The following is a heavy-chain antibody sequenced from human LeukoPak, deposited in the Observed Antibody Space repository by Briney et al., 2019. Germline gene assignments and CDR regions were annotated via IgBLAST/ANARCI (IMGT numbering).Heavy chain of an antibody. D-gene: IGHD1-26*01. CDR1: GYTFTGYY. V-gene: IGHV1-2*02. J-gene: IGHJ4*02. Sequence: GASVKVSCKASGYTFTGYYMNWVRQAPGQGLEWMGWVNPNSGDTNYAQKFQGRVTMTRDTSITTAYMELSRLRPDDTAVYYCARAYSESYPYFDYWGQGTLVTVSS. CDR3: ARAYSESYPYFDY. CDR2: VNPNSGDT.